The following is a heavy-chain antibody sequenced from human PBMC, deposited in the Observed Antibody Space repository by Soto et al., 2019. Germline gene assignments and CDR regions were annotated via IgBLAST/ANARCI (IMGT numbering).Heavy chain of an antibody. D-gene: IGHD4-17*01. CDR2: IYGDDDQ. V-gene: IGHV2-5*02. J-gene: IGHJ1*01. CDR3: AHNDDYANESFRN. CDR1: GFSINSAAVG. Sequence: QITLKESGPTLVKPTQTLTLTCTYSGFSINSAAVGVGWVRQPPGKALEWLALIYGDDDQRYTPSLKGRLTITQDTSKNLVFLRITNLDPVDTATYYCAHNDDYANESFRNWGQGTLVIVSS.